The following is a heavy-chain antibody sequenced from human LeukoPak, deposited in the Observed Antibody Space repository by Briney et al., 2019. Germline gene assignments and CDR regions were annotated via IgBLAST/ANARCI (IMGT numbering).Heavy chain of an antibody. CDR2: IKFDGNEK. Sequence: GGSLRLSCTASGFSFSRYWLSWVRQAPGKGLEWVANIKFDGNEKYYVDSVKGRFTISRDNAKNSLYLQMNSLRAEDTAIYYCARLDEAFDNWGQGTLVIVSS. CDR3: ARLDEAFDN. CDR1: GFSFSRYW. V-gene: IGHV3-7*01. D-gene: IGHD5-24*01. J-gene: IGHJ4*02.